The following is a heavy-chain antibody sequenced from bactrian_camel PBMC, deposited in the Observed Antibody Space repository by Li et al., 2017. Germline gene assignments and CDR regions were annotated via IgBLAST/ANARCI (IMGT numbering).Heavy chain of an antibody. CDR1: GYAYSSYC. J-gene: IGHJ4*01. CDR3: ASAATGAHGQGCGY. D-gene: IGHD3*01. Sequence: VQLVESGGGSVQSGGSLRLSCVVSGYAYSSYCMAWYRQAPGKEREGVAALDSDGTTFYADSVKGRFTISQDSDKNTVYLQMNSLKPEDTAVYYCASAATGAHGQGCGYWGQGTQVTASS. V-gene: IGHV3S53*01. CDR2: LDSDGTT.